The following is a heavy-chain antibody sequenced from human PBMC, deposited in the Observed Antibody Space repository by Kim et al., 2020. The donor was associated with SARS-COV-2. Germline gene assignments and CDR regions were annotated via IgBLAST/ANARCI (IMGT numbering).Heavy chain of an antibody. J-gene: IGHJ3*02. CDR2: ISGTGTIT. CDR3: VRENYWAFVI. D-gene: IGHD2-15*01. CDR1: GFTLSLYS. V-gene: IGHV3-48*04. Sequence: GGSLRLSCATSGFTLSLYSMNWVRQSPGKGLEWVSHISGTGTITKHADSVRGRFTISSDNAKNSLFLQMNGLRAEDTAVYYCVRENYWAFVIWGQGTMVT.